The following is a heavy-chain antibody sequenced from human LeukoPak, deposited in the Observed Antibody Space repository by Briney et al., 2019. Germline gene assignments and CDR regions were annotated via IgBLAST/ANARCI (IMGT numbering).Heavy chain of an antibody. CDR1: GFTFSSYG. CDR3: ARDMEFGTYFYYYGMDV. J-gene: IGHJ6*02. Sequence: PGGSLRLSCAAAGFTFSSYGMHWVRQAPGKGLEWVACIRYDGSNKYYADSVKGRFTISRDNSKNTLYLQMNSLRAEDTAVYYCARDMEFGTYFYYYGMDVWGQGTTVTVSS. D-gene: IGHD3-16*01. V-gene: IGHV3-30*02. CDR2: IRYDGSNK.